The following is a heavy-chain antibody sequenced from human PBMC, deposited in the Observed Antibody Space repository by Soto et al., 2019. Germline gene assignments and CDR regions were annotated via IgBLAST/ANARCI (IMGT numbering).Heavy chain of an antibody. CDR1: GGSISSGGYS. CDR2: IYHSGST. V-gene: IGHV4-30-2*01. CDR3: ARDQLEGNWFDP. J-gene: IGHJ5*02. D-gene: IGHD1-1*01. Sequence: QLQLQESGSGLVRPSQTLSLTCAVSGGSISSGGYSWNWIRQPPGKGLEWIGYIYHSGSTLYNPSLSSRVTRSVDKSKFKCSLKLRSVTAADTAVYYCARDQLEGNWFDPWGQGTLVTVSS.